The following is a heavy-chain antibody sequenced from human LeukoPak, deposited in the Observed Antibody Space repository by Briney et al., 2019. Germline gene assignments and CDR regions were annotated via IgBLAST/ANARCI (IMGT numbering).Heavy chain of an antibody. CDR3: ARDSRRIAPYAFDI. CDR1: GGSFSXYY. V-gene: IGHV4-34*01. J-gene: IGHJ3*02. CDR2: INHSGST. Sequence: PXXTLSLTCAVXGGSFSXYYWSWIRQPPGKGLEWIGEINHSGSTNYNPSLKSRVTISVDTSKNQFSLKLSSVTAADTAVYYCARDSRRIAPYAFDIWGQGTMVTVSS.